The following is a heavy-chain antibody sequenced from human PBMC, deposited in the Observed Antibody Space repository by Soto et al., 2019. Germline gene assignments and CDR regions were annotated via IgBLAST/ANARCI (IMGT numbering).Heavy chain of an antibody. CDR2: IYYSGST. CDR1: GGSISSSSYY. V-gene: IGHV4-39*02. J-gene: IGHJ3*02. Sequence: ETLSLTCTVSGGSISSSSYYWGWIRQPPGKVLEWIGSIYYSGSTYYNPSLKSRVTISVDTSKNQFSLKLSSVTAADTAVYYCAREPRSSGYDAFDIWGQGTMVTV. CDR3: AREPRSSGYDAFDI. D-gene: IGHD6-25*01.